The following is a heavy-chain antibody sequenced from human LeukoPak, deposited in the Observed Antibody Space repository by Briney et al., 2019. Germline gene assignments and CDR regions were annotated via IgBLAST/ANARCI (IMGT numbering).Heavy chain of an antibody. V-gene: IGHV4-30-4*01. J-gene: IGHJ4*02. Sequence: SHTLSLTCTVSGGSISIGDYYWTWIHQPGGKGLEWIGYIYYSGSTYYNPSLKSRVNISVDTSKNQFSLKLSSVTAADTAVYYCAREGRPSDYWGQGTLVTVSS. CDR1: GGSISIGDYY. CDR2: IYYSGST. CDR3: AREGRPSDY.